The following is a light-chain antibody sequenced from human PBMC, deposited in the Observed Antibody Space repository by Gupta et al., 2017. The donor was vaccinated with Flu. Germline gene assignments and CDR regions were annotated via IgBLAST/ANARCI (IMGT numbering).Light chain of an antibody. V-gene: IGLV3-10*01. CDR1: ALPKKY. CDR2: EDS. CDR3: YSTDSSGNHRV. Sequence: SSALPQPPSVSVSPGQTARITCSGDALPKKYAYWYQQKSGQAPVLVIYEDSKRPSGIPERFSGSSSGTMATLTISGAQGGDEADYYCYSTDSSGNHRVFGGGTKLTVL. J-gene: IGLJ3*02.